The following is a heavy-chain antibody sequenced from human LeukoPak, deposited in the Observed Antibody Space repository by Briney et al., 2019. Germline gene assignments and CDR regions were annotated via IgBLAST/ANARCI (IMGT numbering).Heavy chain of an antibody. Sequence: GASVKVSCKASGYTFTGYFMHWVRQAPGQGLEWMGWINPNSGDTNYAQKFQGRVIMTRDTSVSTAYLELSSLRYDDTAVYYCASRGGSGKYDFDFWGQGTLVTVSS. V-gene: IGHV1-2*02. CDR2: INPNSGDT. D-gene: IGHD3-10*01. J-gene: IGHJ4*02. CDR3: ASRGGSGKYDFDF. CDR1: GYTFTGYF.